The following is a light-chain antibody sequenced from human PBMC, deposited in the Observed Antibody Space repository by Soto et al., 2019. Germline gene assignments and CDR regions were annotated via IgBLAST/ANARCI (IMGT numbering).Light chain of an antibody. CDR1: SSDVGSYNY. Sequence: LTQPASVSGSPGQSITLTCTRTSSDVGSYNYVSWYQQHPGKAPKLMIHDVSYRPSGVSNRFSGSKSGNTASLTISGLQAEDEADYYCSSYAGSFYVFGTGTKVTVL. V-gene: IGLV2-14*03. J-gene: IGLJ1*01. CDR2: DVS. CDR3: SSYAGSFYV.